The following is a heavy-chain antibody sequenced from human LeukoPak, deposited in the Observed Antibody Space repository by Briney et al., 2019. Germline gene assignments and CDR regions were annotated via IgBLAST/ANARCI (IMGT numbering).Heavy chain of an antibody. D-gene: IGHD3-10*01. J-gene: IGHJ4*02. Sequence: GSLRLSCAASRVTFSTYAMIWVRQAPRKGLEWVSAISGSGGSTYYADSVKGRFTISRDNSKNTLSLQINTLRAEDTAVYYCAKSADGSATFADYWGQGTLVTVSS. CDR2: ISGSGGST. V-gene: IGHV3-23*01. CDR3: AKSADGSATFADY. CDR1: RVTFSTYA.